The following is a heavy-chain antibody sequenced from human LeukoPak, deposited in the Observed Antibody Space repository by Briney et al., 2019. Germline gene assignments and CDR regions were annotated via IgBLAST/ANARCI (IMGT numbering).Heavy chain of an antibody. V-gene: IGHV5-51*01. CDR1: GYSSTSYW. CDR2: IYPGDSDT. D-gene: IGHD1/OR15-1a*01. J-gene: IGHJ4*02. Sequence: GESLKISCKGSGYSSTSYWIGWVRQMPGKGLEWMGIIYPGDSDTRYSPSFQGQVTISADKSISTAYLQWSSLKATDTAMYSCASRANIKVQTHSVDYWGQGTLVTVSS. CDR3: ASRANIKVQTHSVDY.